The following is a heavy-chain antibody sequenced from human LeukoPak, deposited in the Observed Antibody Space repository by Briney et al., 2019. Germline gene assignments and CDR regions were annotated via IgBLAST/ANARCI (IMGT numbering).Heavy chain of an antibody. CDR1: GGSISSYY. J-gene: IGHJ3*02. D-gene: IGHD1-20*01. Sequence: PSETLSLTCTASGGSISSYYWSWIRQPPGKGLEWIGYIYYSGSTNYNPSLKSRVTISVDTSKNQFSLKLSSVTAADTAVYYCARLTGDDAFDIWGQGTMVTVSS. CDR3: ARLTGDDAFDI. V-gene: IGHV4-59*01. CDR2: IYYSGST.